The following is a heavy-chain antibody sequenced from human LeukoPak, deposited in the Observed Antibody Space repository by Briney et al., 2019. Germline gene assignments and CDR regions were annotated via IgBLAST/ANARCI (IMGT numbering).Heavy chain of an antibody. CDR1: GGTFSSYA. D-gene: IGHD3-22*01. CDR3: ARGPDTSNYYDSSGYYGVFDY. Sequence: SVKVSCKASGGTFSSYAISWVRQAPGQGLEWMGGIIPIFGTANYAQKFQGRVTITADKSTSTAYTELSSLRSEDTAVYYCARGPDTSNYYDSSGYYGVFDYWGQGTLVTVSS. V-gene: IGHV1-69*06. J-gene: IGHJ4*02. CDR2: IIPIFGTA.